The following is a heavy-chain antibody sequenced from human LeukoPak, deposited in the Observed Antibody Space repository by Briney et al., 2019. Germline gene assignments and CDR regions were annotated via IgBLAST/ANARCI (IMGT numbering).Heavy chain of an antibody. CDR3: ARAGRQLVNLDY. CDR1: GFTFPGYA. Sequence: PGGSLRLSCTASGFTFPGYAMHWVRQAPGKGLEWVAVISYDGSNKYYADSVKGRFTISRDNSQNTLHLQMNSLRAEDTAVYYCARAGRQLVNLDYWGQGTLVTVSS. V-gene: IGHV3-30-3*01. J-gene: IGHJ4*02. CDR2: ISYDGSNK. D-gene: IGHD6-6*01.